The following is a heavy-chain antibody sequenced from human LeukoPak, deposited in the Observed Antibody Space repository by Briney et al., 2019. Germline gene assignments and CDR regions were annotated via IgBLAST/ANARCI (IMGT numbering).Heavy chain of an antibody. D-gene: IGHD3-10*01. CDR1: GYTFTSYY. CDR3: ARGFFRSYYGSGSYLPLGY. V-gene: IGHV1-46*01. Sequence: GASVKVSCKASGYTFTSYYIHLVRQAPGQGFEWMAIINPSDGSTTNSQKFQGRVTITRNTSISTAYMELSSLRSEDTAVYYCARGFFRSYYGSGSYLPLGYWGQGTLVTVSS. J-gene: IGHJ4*02. CDR2: INPSDGST.